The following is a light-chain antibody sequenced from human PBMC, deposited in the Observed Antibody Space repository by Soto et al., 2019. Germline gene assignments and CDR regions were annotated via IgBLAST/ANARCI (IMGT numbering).Light chain of an antibody. Sequence: EIVMTQSPATLSVSPGERATLSCRASQSVSSNLAWYQQKPGQAPRLLIYGASTRATGIPARFSGSGSGTEFTLTISSLQSEDFAVYFCQQYGNSPTFGRGTKVDIK. CDR3: QQYGNSPT. V-gene: IGKV3-15*01. J-gene: IGKJ1*01. CDR2: GAS. CDR1: QSVSSN.